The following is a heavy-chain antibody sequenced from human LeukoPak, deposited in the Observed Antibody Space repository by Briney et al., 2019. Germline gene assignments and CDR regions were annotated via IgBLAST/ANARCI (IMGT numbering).Heavy chain of an antibody. CDR2: IIPIFGTA. CDR3: ARDSSGYYGSGSYYNWFDP. Sequence: SVKVSCKASGGTFSSYAISWLRQAPGQGLEWMGGIIPIFGTANYAQKFQGRVTITADESTSTAYMELSSLRSEDTAVYYCARDSSGYYGSGSYYNWFDPWGQGTLVTVSS. D-gene: IGHD3-10*01. V-gene: IGHV1-69*13. J-gene: IGHJ5*02. CDR1: GGTFSSYA.